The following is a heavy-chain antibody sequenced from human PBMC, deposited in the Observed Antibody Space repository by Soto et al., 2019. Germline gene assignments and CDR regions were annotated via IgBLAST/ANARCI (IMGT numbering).Heavy chain of an antibody. J-gene: IGHJ4*02. D-gene: IGHD6-13*01. Sequence: PGGSLRLSCAASGFTFSSYAMSGVRQDPGKGLEWVSAISGSGGSTYYADSVKGRFTISRDNSKNTLYLQMNSLRAEDTAVYYCAKDHSGLIQQLVPTYFDYWGQGTLVTVSS. CDR3: AKDHSGLIQQLVPTYFDY. V-gene: IGHV3-23*01. CDR1: GFTFSSYA. CDR2: ISGSGGST.